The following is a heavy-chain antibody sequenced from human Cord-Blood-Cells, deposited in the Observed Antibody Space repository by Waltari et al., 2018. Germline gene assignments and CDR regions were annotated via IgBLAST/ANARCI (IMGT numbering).Heavy chain of an antibody. D-gene: IGHD5-18*01. J-gene: IGHJ5*02. CDR3: ARGCEVNGYSTWSNWFDP. Sequence: QVQLQQWGAGLLKPSETLSLTCAVHGGSFSGYYWSWLRQPPGKGLEWIGELNHSGSTNYNPSLKSRVTISVDTSKNQFSLKLSSVTAADTAVYYCARGCEVNGYSTWSNWFDPWGQGTLVTVSS. CDR2: LNHSGST. V-gene: IGHV4-34*01. CDR1: GGSFSGYY.